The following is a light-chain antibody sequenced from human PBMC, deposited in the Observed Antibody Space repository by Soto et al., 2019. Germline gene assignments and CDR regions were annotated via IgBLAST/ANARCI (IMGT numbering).Light chain of an antibody. CDR2: DAS. J-gene: IGKJ3*01. CDR3: QHRIA. Sequence: EIVLAQSPATLSLSPGEGATLSYRVSQSVSNYLAWYQQKPGQPPRLLIYDASNRATGIPARFSGSGSGTDFTLTISSLEPEDFAVYYCQHRIAFGPGTKVDIK. V-gene: IGKV3-11*01. CDR1: QSVSNY.